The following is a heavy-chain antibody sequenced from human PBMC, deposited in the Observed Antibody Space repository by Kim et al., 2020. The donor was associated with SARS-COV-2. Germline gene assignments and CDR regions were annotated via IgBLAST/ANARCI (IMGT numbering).Heavy chain of an antibody. V-gene: IGHV3-66*01. Sequence: GGSLRLSCAASGFTVSSNYMSWVRQAPGKGLEWVSVIYSGGSTYYADSVKGRFTISRDNSKNTLYLQMNSLRAEDTAVYYCARDSLTGYSYYYGMDVWGQGTTVTVSS. CDR1: GFTVSSNY. D-gene: IGHD3-9*01. CDR3: ARDSLTGYSYYYGMDV. J-gene: IGHJ6*02. CDR2: IYSGGST.